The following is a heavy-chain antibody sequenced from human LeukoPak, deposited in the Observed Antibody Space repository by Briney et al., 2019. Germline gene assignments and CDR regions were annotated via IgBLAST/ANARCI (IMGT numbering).Heavy chain of an antibody. J-gene: IGHJ4*02. CDR2: ISSSSSYI. CDR3: ARGEQLVLGD. CDR1: GFTFSSYS. V-gene: IGHV3-21*01. D-gene: IGHD6-13*01. Sequence: GGSLRLSCAASGFTFSSYSMNWVRQAPGKGLEWVASISSSSSYIYYADSVKGRFTISRDNAKNSLYLQMNSLRAEHTAVYYCARGEQLVLGDWGQGTLVTVSS.